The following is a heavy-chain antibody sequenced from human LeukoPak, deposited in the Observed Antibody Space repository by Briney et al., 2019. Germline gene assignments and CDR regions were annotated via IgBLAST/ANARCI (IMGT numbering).Heavy chain of an antibody. CDR1: GFTLNTYA. J-gene: IGHJ4*02. D-gene: IGHD4-23*01. V-gene: IGHV4-34*01. CDR2: INHSGST. CDR3: ARARGGIDRWYRNLYYFDY. Sequence: PGGSLRLSCAASGFTLNTYAMSWIRQPPGKGLEWIGEINHSGSTNYNPSLKSRVTISVDTSKNQFSLKLSSVTAADTAVYYCARARGGIDRWYRNLYYFDYWGQGTLVTVSS.